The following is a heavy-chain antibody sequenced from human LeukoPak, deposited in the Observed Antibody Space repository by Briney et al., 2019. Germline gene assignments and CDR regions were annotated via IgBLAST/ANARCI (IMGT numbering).Heavy chain of an antibody. J-gene: IGHJ4*02. Sequence: GGSLRLSCAASGFTFSDYYMSWIRQAPGKGLEWVSYISSSGSTIYYADSVKGRFTISRDNAKNSLYLQMNSLRDEDTAVYYCARDRCSGSYCYYFDYWGQGTLVTVSS. CDR2: ISSSGSTI. V-gene: IGHV3-11*04. CDR3: ARDRCSGSYCYYFDY. D-gene: IGHD1-26*01. CDR1: GFTFSDYY.